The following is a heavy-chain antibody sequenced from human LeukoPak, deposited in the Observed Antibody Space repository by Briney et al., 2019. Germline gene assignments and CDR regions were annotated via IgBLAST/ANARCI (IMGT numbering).Heavy chain of an antibody. CDR2: IKEDGSEE. CDR3: ARGISSAYFRQSPHNYYMDV. J-gene: IGHJ6*03. D-gene: IGHD3-22*01. Sequence: GGSLRLSCAASGFTFSSYSMNWVRQAPGKGLEWVANIKEDGSEEYYVDSVKGRFTISRDNAKNSLYLHMNSLRAEDTAMYYCARGISSAYFRQSPHNYYMDVWGKGTTVTVSS. CDR1: GFTFSSYS. V-gene: IGHV3-7*01.